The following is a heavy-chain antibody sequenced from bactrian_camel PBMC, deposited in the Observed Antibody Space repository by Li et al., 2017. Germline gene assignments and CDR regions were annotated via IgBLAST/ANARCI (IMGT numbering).Heavy chain of an antibody. CDR3: QAGPCPGYGFRQVWKSPNIYDY. Sequence: HVQLVESGGGSVQAGGSLTLSCVVLRPSHNNYYMAWFRQAQGKGREGVAEFSDYGATTYADSVKGRFTISKDNAKYTLYLEMDSLEPGDTAMYFCQAGPCPGYGFRQVWKSPNIYDYWGQGTQVTVS. D-gene: IGHD3*01. V-gene: IGHV3S57*01. J-gene: IGHJ4*01. CDR1: RPSHNNYY. CDR2: FSDYGAT.